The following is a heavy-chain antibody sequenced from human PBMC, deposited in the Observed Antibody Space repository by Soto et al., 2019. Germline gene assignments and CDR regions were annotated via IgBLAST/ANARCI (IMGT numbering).Heavy chain of an antibody. V-gene: IGHV4-34*01. Sequence: SETLSLTCAVYGGSFIGYYWSWIRQPPGKGLEWIGEINHSGSTNYNPSLKSRVTISVDTSKNQFSLKLSSVTAADTAVYYCAAAITIFGVVTPYYYYGMDVWGQGTTVTVSS. J-gene: IGHJ6*02. CDR2: INHSGST. CDR3: AAAITIFGVVTPYYYYGMDV. CDR1: GGSFIGYY. D-gene: IGHD3-3*01.